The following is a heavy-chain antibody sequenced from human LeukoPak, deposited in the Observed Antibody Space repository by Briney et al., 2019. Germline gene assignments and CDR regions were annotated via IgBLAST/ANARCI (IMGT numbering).Heavy chain of an antibody. CDR1: GFTFSSYN. Sequence: GGSLRLSCAASGFTFSSYNMNWVRQAPGKGLEWVSSISSSSNYIYYADSLKGRFTISRDNAKNSLYLQMNSLRPEDTAVYYCARGSRAFDIWGQGTKVTVSS. CDR2: ISSSSNYI. J-gene: IGHJ3*02. CDR3: ARGSRAFDI. V-gene: IGHV3-21*01.